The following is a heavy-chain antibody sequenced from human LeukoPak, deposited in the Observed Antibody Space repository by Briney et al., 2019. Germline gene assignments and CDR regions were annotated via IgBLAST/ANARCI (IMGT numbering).Heavy chain of an antibody. V-gene: IGHV4-59*01. Sequence: PSATLSLTCTVSGGAISSYYWSWIRAPPGRGLEGFGYIYYSGSTNYNPSLKSRVTISVDTSKNQFSLKLSSVTAADTALYYCGRMLVAPGWFDPWGQGTLVTVSS. J-gene: IGHJ5*02. CDR2: IYYSGST. CDR3: GRMLVAPGWFDP. CDR1: GGAISSYY. D-gene: IGHD3-22*01.